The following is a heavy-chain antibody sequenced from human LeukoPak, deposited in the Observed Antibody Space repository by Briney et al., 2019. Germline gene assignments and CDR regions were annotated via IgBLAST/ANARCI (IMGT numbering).Heavy chain of an antibody. CDR3: ARTMEVYCSGGSCYQYSYYMDV. V-gene: IGHV4-59*01. D-gene: IGHD2-15*01. CDR1: GGSISSYY. Sequence: PSETLSLTCTVSGGSISSYYWSWIRQPPGKGLEWIGFIYYSGSTNYNPSLKSRVTISVDTSKNQFSLKLTSVTAADTAVYYCARTMEVYCSGGSCYQYSYYMDVWGKGTTVTVSS. J-gene: IGHJ6*03. CDR2: IYYSGST.